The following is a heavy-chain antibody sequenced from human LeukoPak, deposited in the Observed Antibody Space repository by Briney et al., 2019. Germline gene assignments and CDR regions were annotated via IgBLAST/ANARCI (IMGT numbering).Heavy chain of an antibody. J-gene: IGHJ4*02. V-gene: IGHV3-23*01. CDR2: ISGSGGST. Sequence: PGGSLRLSCAASGFTFSSYAMSWVRQAPGKGLEWVSAISGSGGSTYYADSVKGRFTISRDNSKNTLYLQMNSLRAEDTAVYYCAKSRFLEWLLRFVVVADYWGQGTLVTVSS. CDR1: GFTFSSYA. D-gene: IGHD3-3*01. CDR3: AKSRFLEWLLRFVVVADY.